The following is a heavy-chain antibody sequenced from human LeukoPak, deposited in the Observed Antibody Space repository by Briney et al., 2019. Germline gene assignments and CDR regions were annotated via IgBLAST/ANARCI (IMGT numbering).Heavy chain of an antibody. CDR3: ARSWYGMDV. CDR2: INPSSGDT. Sequence: ASVKVSCKASGYTFTGSRMQWARQAPGQGLEWMGWINPSSGDTNSEQKFQGRVTMTRDTSISTVYMELSRLTSDDTAVYYCARSWYGMDVWGQGTTVIVSS. J-gene: IGHJ6*02. D-gene: IGHD6-13*01. CDR1: GYTFTGSR. V-gene: IGHV1-2*02.